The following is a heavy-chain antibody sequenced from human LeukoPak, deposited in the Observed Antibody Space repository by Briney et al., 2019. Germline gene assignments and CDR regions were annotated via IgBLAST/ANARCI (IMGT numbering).Heavy chain of an antibody. V-gene: IGHV4-39*01. CDR1: GGSISSTTYY. J-gene: IGHJ4*02. D-gene: IGHD6-25*01. Sequence: SETLSLTCTVSGGSISSTTYYWGWIRQPPGKGLERLGSISYSGSTYYNPSLRSRLTISVDTSNNQWSLRLTSVTAADTGVYYCARLWSGKRPPDYWGQGTLVTVSS. CDR2: ISYSGST. CDR3: ARLWSGKRPPDY.